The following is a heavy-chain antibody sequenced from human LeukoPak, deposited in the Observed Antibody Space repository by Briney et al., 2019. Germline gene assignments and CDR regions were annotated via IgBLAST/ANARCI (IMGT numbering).Heavy chain of an antibody. CDR2: SYHRGST. D-gene: IGHD1-1*01. V-gene: IGHV4-59*01. CDR3: ARDRELGY. CDR1: GGSISTYY. J-gene: IGHJ4*02. Sequence: SETLSLTCTVSGGSISTYYWSWIRQSPGKGLEWIGWSYHRGSTSYNPSLKSRVAISVDTSKNQFSLKLSSVTAADTAVYYCARDRELGYWGQGTLVTVSS.